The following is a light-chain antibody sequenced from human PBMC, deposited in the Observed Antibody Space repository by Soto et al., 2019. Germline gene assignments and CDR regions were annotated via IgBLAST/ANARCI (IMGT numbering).Light chain of an antibody. J-gene: IGLJ1*01. V-gene: IGLV2-14*01. CDR3: SSYTSSTNYV. CDR2: EVS. CDR1: SIDIAPYNY. Sequence: ALTQPASVSGSPGRSLTISCTGTSIDIAPYNYVSWYQQHPGKAPKLIIYEVSYRPSGISNRFSGSKSGNTASLTISGLQAEDEADYYCSSYTSSTNYVFGTGMKSPS.